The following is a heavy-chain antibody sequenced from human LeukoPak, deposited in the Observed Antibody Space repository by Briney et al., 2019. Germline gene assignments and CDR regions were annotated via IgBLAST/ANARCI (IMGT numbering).Heavy chain of an antibody. CDR2: INHSGST. Sequence: SETLSLTCAVYSGSLAGYYWSWIRQPPGKGLEWIGEINHSGSTNYNPSLKSRVTISVDTSKNQFSLKLSSVTVAHTAVYYCARRGPKPRYYYYYYMDVWGKGTTVTVSS. V-gene: IGHV4-34*01. J-gene: IGHJ6*03. D-gene: IGHD3-10*01. CDR1: SGSLAGYY. CDR3: ARRGPKPRYYYYYYMDV.